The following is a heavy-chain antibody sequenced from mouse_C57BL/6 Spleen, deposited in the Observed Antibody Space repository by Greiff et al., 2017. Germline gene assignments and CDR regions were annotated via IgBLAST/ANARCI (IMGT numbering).Heavy chain of an antibody. Sequence: QVQLQQSGPGLVQPSQSLSITCTVSGFSLTSYGVHWVRQSPGKGLEWLGVIWSGGSTDYNAAFISRLSISKDNSKTQVFFKMNSLQADDTAIYYCARNRGIYDGYYEAMEYWGQGTSVTVSS. CDR2: IWSGGST. D-gene: IGHD2-3*01. V-gene: IGHV2-2*01. CDR1: GFSLTSYG. CDR3: ARNRGIYDGYYEAMEY. J-gene: IGHJ4*01.